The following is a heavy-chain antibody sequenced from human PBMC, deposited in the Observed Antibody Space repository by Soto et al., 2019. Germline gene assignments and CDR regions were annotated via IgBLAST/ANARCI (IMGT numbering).Heavy chain of an antibody. CDR1: GVSISTYY. CDR3: ARRLTMVPQNYYGMDV. Sequence: QVQLQESGPGLVKPSETLSLTCSVSGVSISTYYWGWIRQPPGMGLEWIGYINYSGSTKYNPSLESRVTMAVDTSTNQLSLKLTSVTAADTAVYYCARRLTMVPQNYYGMDVWGQGATDTVSS. CDR2: INYSGST. D-gene: IGHD4-17*01. J-gene: IGHJ6*02. V-gene: IGHV4-59*08.